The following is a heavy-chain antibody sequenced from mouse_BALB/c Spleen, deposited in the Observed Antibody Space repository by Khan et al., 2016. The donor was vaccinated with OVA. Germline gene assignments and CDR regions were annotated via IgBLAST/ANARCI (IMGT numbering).Heavy chain of an antibody. V-gene: IGHV14-3*02. CDR1: GFNIKDTY. J-gene: IGHJ2*01. CDR3: ARMAGK. Sequence: EVQLQESGAELVKPGATVKLSCTASGFNIKDTYMHWLKQWPEQGLEWMGRINPPNGNPKYDPEFQGKATITADTSSNTAYLQLSSLTTEDTAVYYCARMAGKWGQGTTLTVSS. CDR2: INPPNGNP.